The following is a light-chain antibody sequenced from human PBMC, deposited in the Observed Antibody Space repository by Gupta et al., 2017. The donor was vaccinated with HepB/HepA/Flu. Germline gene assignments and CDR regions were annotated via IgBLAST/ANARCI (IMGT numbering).Light chain of an antibody. CDR3: NSRDSSGNHLV. J-gene: IGLJ2*01. Sequence: SSELTQDPALSVALGQTVRITCQGDSLRSYYAIWYQQKPGQAPVLVIYGKNKRPSGIPDRFSGSSSGNTASLTITGAQAEDEADYYCNSRDSSGNHLVFGGGTKLTVL. CDR2: GKN. CDR1: SLRSYY. V-gene: IGLV3-19*01.